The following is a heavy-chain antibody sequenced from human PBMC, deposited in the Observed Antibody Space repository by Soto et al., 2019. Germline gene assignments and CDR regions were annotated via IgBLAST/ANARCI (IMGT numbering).Heavy chain of an antibody. CDR2: IYPGDSDT. Sequence: RGESLKISCWGSGYSFTTYWIGWVRQMPGKGLEWMGIIYPGDSDTRYSPSFQGQVTISAGKSTSTAYLQWSSLKASDTAMYYCARPRSGSYRLDYYGMDVWGQGTTVTVSS. V-gene: IGHV5-51*01. D-gene: IGHD3-10*01. CDR1: GYSFTTYW. J-gene: IGHJ6*02. CDR3: ARPRSGSYRLDYYGMDV.